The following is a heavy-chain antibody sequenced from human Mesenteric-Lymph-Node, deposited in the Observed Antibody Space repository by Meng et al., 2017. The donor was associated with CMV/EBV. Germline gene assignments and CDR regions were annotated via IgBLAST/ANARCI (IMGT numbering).Heavy chain of an antibody. Sequence: GESLKISCAASGFTFSNAWMTWVRQAPGKGLEWVSAISGSGGSTYYADSVKGRFTISRDNSKNTLYLQMNSLRAEDTAVYYCAKDLGAAGRHYYYYGMDVWGQGTTVTVSS. J-gene: IGHJ6*02. CDR2: ISGSGGST. CDR3: AKDLGAAGRHYYYYGMDV. D-gene: IGHD6-13*01. CDR1: GFTFSNAW. V-gene: IGHV3-23*01.